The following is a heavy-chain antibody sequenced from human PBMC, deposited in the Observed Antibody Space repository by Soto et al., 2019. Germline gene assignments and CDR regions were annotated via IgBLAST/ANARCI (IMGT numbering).Heavy chain of an antibody. J-gene: IGHJ3*02. V-gene: IGHV3-9*01. D-gene: IGHD6-19*01. CDR3: AKGIAVAVTHDAFDI. CDR1: GFTFDDYA. CDR2: ISWNSGSI. Sequence: EVQLVESGGGLVQSGRSLRLSCAASGFTFDDYAMHWVRQAPGKGLEWVSGISWNSGSIGYADSVKGRFTISRDNAKNSLYLQMNSLRAEDTALYYCAKGIAVAVTHDAFDIWGQGTMVTVSS.